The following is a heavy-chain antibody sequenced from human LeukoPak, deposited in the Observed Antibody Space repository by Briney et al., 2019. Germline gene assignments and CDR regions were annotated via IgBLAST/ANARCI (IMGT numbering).Heavy chain of an antibody. V-gene: IGHV3-23*01. Sequence: GGSLRLSCAASGFTFSSYAMSWVRQAPGKGLEWVSAISGSGGSTYYADSVKGRFTISRDNAKNSLYLQMNSLRAEDTAVYYCAREGGVAAAGDYWGQGTLVTVSS. CDR3: AREGGVAAAGDY. CDR1: GFTFSSYA. D-gene: IGHD6-13*01. J-gene: IGHJ4*02. CDR2: ISGSGGST.